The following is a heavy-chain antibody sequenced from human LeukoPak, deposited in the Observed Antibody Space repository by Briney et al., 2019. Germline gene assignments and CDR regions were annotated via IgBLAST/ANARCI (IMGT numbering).Heavy chain of an antibody. D-gene: IGHD3-22*01. V-gene: IGHV1-8*01. J-gene: IGHJ4*02. Sequence: ASVKVSCKASGYTFTSYDINWVRQATGQGLEWMGWMNPNSGNTGYAQKFQGRVTMTRNTSISTAHMELSSLRSEDTAVYYCARGCFWRGNYYDSSGLDYWGQGTLVTVSS. CDR2: MNPNSGNT. CDR1: GYTFTSYD. CDR3: ARGCFWRGNYYDSSGLDY.